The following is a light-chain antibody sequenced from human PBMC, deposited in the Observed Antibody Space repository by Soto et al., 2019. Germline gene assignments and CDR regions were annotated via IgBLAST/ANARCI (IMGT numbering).Light chain of an antibody. CDR3: QQYDNWPWT. J-gene: IGKJ1*01. V-gene: IGKV3-15*01. CDR2: GAS. CDR1: QSISDT. Sequence: EIVMTQSPATLSVSPGGRATLSCRASQSISDTLAWYQQKPGQAPRLLIYGASRRAPGFPARFSGSGSGTDFTLTISSLQSEDFAVYYCQQYDNWPWTFGQGTK.